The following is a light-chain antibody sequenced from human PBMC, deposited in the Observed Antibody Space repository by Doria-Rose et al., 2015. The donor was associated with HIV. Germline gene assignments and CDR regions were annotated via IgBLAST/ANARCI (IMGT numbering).Light chain of an antibody. CDR2: AAS. V-gene: IGKV1-9*01. Sequence: VTIPCRASQDISSFLSWYQPKPVKAPKLLIYAASALQTGVPSRFSGSGSGTEFTLTTTSLQPEDFATYYCQQLDTYPRTFGQGSKLEIK. CDR3: QQLDTYPRT. CDR1: QDISSF. J-gene: IGKJ2*02.